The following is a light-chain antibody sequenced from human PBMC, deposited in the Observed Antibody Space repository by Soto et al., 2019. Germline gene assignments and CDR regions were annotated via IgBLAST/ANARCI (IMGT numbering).Light chain of an antibody. Sequence: DIQMTQSPSTLSASVGDRVTITCRASQSISSWLAWYQQQPGKTPKLLIYKASSLESGVPSRFSGSGSGTEFTLTLSSLQPDDFATYYYQQSFTFGPGTKVDIK. J-gene: IGKJ3*01. CDR2: KAS. CDR1: QSISSW. CDR3: QQSFT. V-gene: IGKV1-5*03.